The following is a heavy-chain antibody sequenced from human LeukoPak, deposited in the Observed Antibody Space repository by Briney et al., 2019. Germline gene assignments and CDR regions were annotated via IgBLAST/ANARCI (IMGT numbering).Heavy chain of an antibody. D-gene: IGHD5-12*01. J-gene: IGHJ4*01. CDR1: GFNFIDYS. CDR3: ARDHRYAFDN. V-gene: IGHV3-48*01. Sequence: GGSLRLSCAASGFNFIDYSMNWVRQAPGKGLEWISYIGISSGNTKYADSVKGRFTISRDEARNSLYLQMNSLRVEDTAVYYCARDHRYAFDNWGHGTLVTVSS. CDR2: IGISSGNT.